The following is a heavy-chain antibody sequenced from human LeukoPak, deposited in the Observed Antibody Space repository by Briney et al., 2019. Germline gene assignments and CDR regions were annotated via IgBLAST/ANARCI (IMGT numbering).Heavy chain of an antibody. V-gene: IGHV1-69*13. CDR2: IIPIFGTA. D-gene: IGHD6-13*01. J-gene: IGHJ4*02. CDR3: ARATSSSWYGY. CDR1: GGTFSSYA. Sequence: ASVKVSCKASGGTFSSYAISWVRQAPGQGLEWMGGIIPIFGTANYAQRFQGRVTITAAESTSTAYMELSSQRSEDQAVYYCARATSSSWYGYWGQGTLVTVSS.